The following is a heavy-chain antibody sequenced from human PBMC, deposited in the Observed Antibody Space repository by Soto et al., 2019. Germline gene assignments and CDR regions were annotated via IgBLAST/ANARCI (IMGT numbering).Heavy chain of an antibody. D-gene: IGHD1-26*01. CDR3: AREWELQGYYYGMDV. CDR2: IYYSGST. Sequence: SETLSLTCTVSGGSISSSSYYWGWIRQPPGKGLEWIGSIYYSGSTYYNPSLKSRVTISVDTSKNQFSLKLSSVTAADTAVYYCAREWELQGYYYGMDVWGQGTTVTV. CDR1: GGSISSSSYY. J-gene: IGHJ6*02. V-gene: IGHV4-39*02.